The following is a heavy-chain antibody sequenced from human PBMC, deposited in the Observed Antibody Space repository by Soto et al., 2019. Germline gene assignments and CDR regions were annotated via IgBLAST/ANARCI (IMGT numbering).Heavy chain of an antibody. Sequence: PGGSLRLSCAASGFTFSSYSMNWVRQAPGKGLKWVSSISSSSSYIYYADSVKGRFTISRDNAKNSLYLQMNSLRAEDTAVYYCARDARRASRPISGWFDPWGQGTLVTVSS. CDR3: ARDARRASRPISGWFDP. CDR2: ISSSSSYI. CDR1: GFTFSSYS. J-gene: IGHJ5*02. V-gene: IGHV3-21*01. D-gene: IGHD6-6*01.